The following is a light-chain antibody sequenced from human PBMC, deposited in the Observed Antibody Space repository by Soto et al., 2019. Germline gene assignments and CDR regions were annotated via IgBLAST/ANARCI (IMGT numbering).Light chain of an antibody. Sequence: QYALTQPASVSGSPGQSITISCTGTSSDVGGYNYVSWYQQHPGKAPKLMIYEVTNRPSGVSNRFSGSKSGNTASLTISGLQADDEADYYCSSYTSSITYVFGTGTKVTVL. CDR1: SSDVGGYNY. CDR3: SSYTSSITYV. CDR2: EVT. J-gene: IGLJ1*01. V-gene: IGLV2-14*01.